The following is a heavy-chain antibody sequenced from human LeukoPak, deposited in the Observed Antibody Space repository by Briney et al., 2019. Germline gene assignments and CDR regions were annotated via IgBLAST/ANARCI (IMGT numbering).Heavy chain of an antibody. CDR3: AKLRGTVATMGYAADY. Sequence: GGSLRLSCSASGFTFSDYWMMWVRQAPGKGLEWVGNIRQDDSEKNYVDSVKGRFTISRDNAKSSLYLQMNSLRAEDTALYYCAKLRGTVATMGYAADYWGQGTLVTVSS. V-gene: IGHV3-7*03. CDR2: IRQDDSEK. J-gene: IGHJ4*02. CDR1: GFTFSDYW. D-gene: IGHD5-12*01.